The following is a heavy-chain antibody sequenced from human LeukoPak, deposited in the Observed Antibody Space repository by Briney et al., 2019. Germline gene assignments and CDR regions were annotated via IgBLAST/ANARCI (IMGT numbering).Heavy chain of an antibody. D-gene: IGHD3-3*02. Sequence: GGSLRLSCAVSGFTISDYWVTWVRKTPGKGLEFVANINRDGSVKNYVDSVKGRFTISRDNAKNSLYLQMTSLRVDDTAIYYCARDPGFSSFDYWGQGTLVTVSS. CDR2: INRDGSVK. CDR3: ARDPGFSSFDY. V-gene: IGHV3-7*01. CDR1: GFTISDYW. J-gene: IGHJ4*02.